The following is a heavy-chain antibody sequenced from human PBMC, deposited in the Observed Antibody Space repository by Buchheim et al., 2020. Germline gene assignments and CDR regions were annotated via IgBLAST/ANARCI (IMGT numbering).Heavy chain of an antibody. D-gene: IGHD3-22*01. CDR3: AKGRHDSSGFNDY. V-gene: IGHV3-23*01. J-gene: IGHJ4*02. Sequence: EVQLLESGGGLEQPGGSLRLSCAASGFTFSSYAMNWVRQAPGKGLEWVSVITGSGETTHYADSVKGRFTISRDNSKDPLYLQMNNLRAEDTAVYYCAKGRHDSSGFNDYWGQGTL. CDR1: GFTFSSYA. CDR2: ITGSGETT.